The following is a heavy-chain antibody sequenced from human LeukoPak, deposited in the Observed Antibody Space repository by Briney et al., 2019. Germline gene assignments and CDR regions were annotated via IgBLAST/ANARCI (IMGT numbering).Heavy chain of an antibody. Sequence: SETLSLTCTVSVGSITSGTNYWTWIRQPAGKGLEWIGRIYSTGSANYNPSLKSRVTISVDTSKNQFSLKLSSVTATDTAVYYCARAFYGSGSYYFDYWGQGTLVTVSS. CDR3: ARAFYGSGSYYFDY. CDR2: IYSTGSA. J-gene: IGHJ4*02. D-gene: IGHD3-10*01. V-gene: IGHV4-61*02. CDR1: VGSITSGTNY.